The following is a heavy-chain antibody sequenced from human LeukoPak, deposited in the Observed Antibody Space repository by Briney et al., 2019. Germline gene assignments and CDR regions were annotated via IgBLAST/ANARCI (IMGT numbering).Heavy chain of an antibody. CDR3: ARDPYSGSYGDYYYYYMDV. Sequence: GGSLRLSCAASGFTFSSYEMNWVRQAPGKGLEWVSSITTSSTYIYYADSVKGRFTISRDNAKNSLYLQMNSLRAEDTAVYYCARDPYSGSYGDYYYYYMDVWGKGTTVTISS. V-gene: IGHV3-21*01. D-gene: IGHD1-26*01. J-gene: IGHJ6*03. CDR1: GFTFSSYE. CDR2: ITTSSTYI.